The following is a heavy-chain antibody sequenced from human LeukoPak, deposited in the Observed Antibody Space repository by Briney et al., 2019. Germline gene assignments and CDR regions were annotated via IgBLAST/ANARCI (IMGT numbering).Heavy chain of an antibody. J-gene: IGHJ4*02. Sequence: GGSLRLSCAASGFTFDDYAMHWVRQAPGKGLEWVSLISGDGGSTYYADSMKGRFTISRDNSKNSLYLQMNSLRTEDTALYYCAKDGSYDRSGYYYGRFDYWGQGTLVTVPS. CDR2: ISGDGGST. CDR3: AKDGSYDRSGYYYGRFDY. D-gene: IGHD3-22*01. V-gene: IGHV3-43*02. CDR1: GFTFDDYA.